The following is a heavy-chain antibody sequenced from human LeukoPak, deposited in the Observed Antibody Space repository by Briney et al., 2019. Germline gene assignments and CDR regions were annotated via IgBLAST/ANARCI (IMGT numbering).Heavy chain of an antibody. J-gene: IGHJ4*02. CDR2: IYYSGST. Sequence: PSETLSLTCTVSGGSISSYYWNWIRQPPGKGLEWIGYIYYSGSTNYNPSLKSRVTISADTSKNQFPLKLSSVTAADTAVYYCARWGPSYFDYWGQGTLVTVSS. D-gene: IGHD3-16*01. V-gene: IGHV4-59*01. CDR3: ARWGPSYFDY. CDR1: GGSISSYY.